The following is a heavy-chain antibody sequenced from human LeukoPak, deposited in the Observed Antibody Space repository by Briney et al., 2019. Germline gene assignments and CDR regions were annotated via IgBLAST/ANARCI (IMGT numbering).Heavy chain of an antibody. D-gene: IGHD2-21*01. CDR1: GGSISSYY. CDR2: IYYSGST. V-gene: IGHV4-59*01. J-gene: IGHJ4*02. Sequence: PSETLSLTCTVSGGSISSYYWSWIRQPPGKGLEWIGYIYYSGSTNYNPSLKSRVTISVDTSKNQFSLKLSSVTAADTAVYYCARGFHIAPDYWGQGTLVTVSS. CDR3: ARGFHIAPDY.